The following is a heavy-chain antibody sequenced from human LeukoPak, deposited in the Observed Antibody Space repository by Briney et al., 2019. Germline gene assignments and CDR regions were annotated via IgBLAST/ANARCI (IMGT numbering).Heavy chain of an antibody. J-gene: IGHJ4*02. CDR2: IIPIFGTA. CDR1: GGTFITYT. Sequence: GASLKVSCKASGGTFITYTINWVRQAPGQGLEWIGGIIPIFGTANYAQKFQGRITITTDDSTSTAYMELSSLRSEDTAVYYCETYMLRDNWNVHTFDSWGQGTLVTVSS. D-gene: IGHD1-1*01. CDR3: ETYMLRDNWNVHTFDS. V-gene: IGHV1-69*05.